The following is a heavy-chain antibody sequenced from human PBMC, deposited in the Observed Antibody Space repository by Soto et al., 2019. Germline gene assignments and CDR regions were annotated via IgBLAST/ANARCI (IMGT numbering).Heavy chain of an antibody. Sequence: SETLSLTCTVSGGSISSSNYYWGWIRQPPGKGLEWIGSISYSGTTYYNPSLKSRVTISVDTSKNQFSLKLSSVTAADTAVYYCARRSGYNFYYNYYGMDVWAKGPRSPSP. D-gene: IGHD3-22*01. CDR2: ISYSGTT. CDR1: GGSISSSNYY. CDR3: ARRSGYNFYYNYYGMDV. J-gene: IGHJ6*02. V-gene: IGHV4-39*01.